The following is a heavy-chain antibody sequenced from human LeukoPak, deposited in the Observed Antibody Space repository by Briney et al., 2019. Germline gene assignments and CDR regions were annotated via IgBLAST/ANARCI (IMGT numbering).Heavy chain of an antibody. CDR3: AGRDYSGSGTYYNPLDY. Sequence: GGSLRLSCAASGFTFSGFAMSWVRLAPGKGLEWVSSISGSGANTYYADFVQGRFTVSRDNSRNTLYLQMNSLRADDTAVYYCAGRDYSGSGTYYNPLDYWGQGTLVTVSS. CDR1: GFTFSGFA. V-gene: IGHV3-23*01. D-gene: IGHD3-10*01. CDR2: ISGSGANT. J-gene: IGHJ4*02.